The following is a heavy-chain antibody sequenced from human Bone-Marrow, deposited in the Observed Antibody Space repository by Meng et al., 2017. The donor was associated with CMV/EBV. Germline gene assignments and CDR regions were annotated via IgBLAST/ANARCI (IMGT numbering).Heavy chain of an antibody. CDR2: IYYSGST. V-gene: IGHV4-39*07. CDR1: GGSISSSSYY. J-gene: IGHJ6*02. Sequence: GSLRLSCTVSGGSISSSSYYWGWIRQPPGKGLEWIGSIYYSGSTNYNPSLKSRVTISVDTSKNQFSLKLSSVTAADTAVYYCARVGYYYYYGMDVWGQGTTVTVSS. D-gene: IGHD6-13*01. CDR3: ARVGYYYYYGMDV.